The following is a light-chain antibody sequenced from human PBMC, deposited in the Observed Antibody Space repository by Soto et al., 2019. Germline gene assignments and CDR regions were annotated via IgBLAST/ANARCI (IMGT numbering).Light chain of an antibody. J-gene: IGKJ1*01. V-gene: IGKV4-1*01. CDR1: QSGLYSSNNKNY. CDR2: WAS. CDR3: QVYGSSSKT. Sequence: DIVMTQSPDSLAVSLVDMATINCKSGQSGLYSSNNKNYLAWYQQKPGQPPKLLIYWASTRESGVPDRFSGSGSGTDFTLTISRLEPEDFAVYFCQVYGSSSKTFGQGTKVDIK.